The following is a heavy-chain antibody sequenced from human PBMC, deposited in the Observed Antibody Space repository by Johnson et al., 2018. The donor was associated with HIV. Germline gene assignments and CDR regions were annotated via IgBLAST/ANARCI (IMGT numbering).Heavy chain of an antibody. J-gene: IGHJ3*02. V-gene: IGHV3-30*04. CDR2: ISYDGSNK. CDR1: GFTFSRFA. Sequence: QVQLVESGGGVVQPGRSLRLSCATSGFTFSRFAMHWVRQAPGKGLEWVAVISYDGSNKYYADSVKGRFTISRDNSKNTLYLQMNSLKAEDTAVYYCARSKDCSVGTCPDGLEIWGQGTLVIVSS. CDR3: ARSKDCSVGTCPDGLEI. D-gene: IGHD2-15*01.